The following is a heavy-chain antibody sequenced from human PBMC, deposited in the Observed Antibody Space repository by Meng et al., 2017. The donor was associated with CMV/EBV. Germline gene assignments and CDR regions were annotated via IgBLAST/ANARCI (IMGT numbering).Heavy chain of an antibody. V-gene: IGHV4-30-4*08. CDR3: AREEVSGRRFNY. J-gene: IGHJ4*02. Sequence: SETLSLTCTVSGGSISSGDFYWTWIRQPPGKGLEWIGYIFYSGSTYYNPSLKSRVTISVDTSKNQFSLNLSSVTAADTAVYYCAREEVSGRRFNYWGQGTLVNVSS. CDR1: GGSISSGDFY. D-gene: IGHD5/OR15-5a*01. CDR2: IFYSGST.